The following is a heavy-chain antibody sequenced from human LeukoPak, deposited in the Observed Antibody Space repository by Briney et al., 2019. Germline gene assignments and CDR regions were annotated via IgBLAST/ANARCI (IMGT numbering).Heavy chain of an antibody. Sequence: GGSLRLSCAASGFYFSTYVMNWVRQAPGKGLEWVSSISSSSSYIYYADSVKGRFTISRDNAKNSLYLQMNSLRAEDTAVYYCARDRGGDTAMDPDYWGQGTLVTVSS. CDR3: ARDRGGDTAMDPDY. D-gene: IGHD5-18*01. V-gene: IGHV3-21*01. CDR2: ISSSSSYI. CDR1: GFYFSTYV. J-gene: IGHJ4*02.